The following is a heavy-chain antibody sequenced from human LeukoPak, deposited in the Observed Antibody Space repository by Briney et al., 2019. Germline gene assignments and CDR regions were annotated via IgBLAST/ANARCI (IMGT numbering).Heavy chain of an antibody. CDR3: ARGSVTTLVFDY. V-gene: IGHV4-4*07. CDR1: GGSISSYY. J-gene: IGHJ4*02. CDR2: IHTSGST. Sequence: SETLSLTCTVSGGSISSYYWSWIRKPAGKGLEWIGRIHTSGSTNYNPSLKSRVTISVDTSKNQFSLKLSSVTAADTAVYYCARGSVTTLVFDYWGQGTLVTVSS. D-gene: IGHD4-11*01.